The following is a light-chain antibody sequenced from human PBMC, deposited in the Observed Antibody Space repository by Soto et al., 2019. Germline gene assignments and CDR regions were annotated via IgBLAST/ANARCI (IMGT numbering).Light chain of an antibody. CDR2: DAS. CDR1: QSISTS. J-gene: IGKJ1*01. CDR3: QQYDSYSGT. Sequence: DIQMTQSPSSLSASVGDRVTITCRASQSISTSLAWYQQQPGKAPKLLMYDASNLESGVPSRFSGSGSGTEFTLTISGLQPDDFATYYCQQYDSYSGTFGQGTKVDIK. V-gene: IGKV1-5*01.